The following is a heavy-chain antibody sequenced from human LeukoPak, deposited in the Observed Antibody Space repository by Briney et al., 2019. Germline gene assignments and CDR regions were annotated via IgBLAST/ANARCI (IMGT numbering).Heavy chain of an antibody. D-gene: IGHD3-22*01. CDR1: GGSISDNY. Sequence: PSETLSLTCTVSGGSISDNYWSWIRQPPGKGLEWIGEINHSGSTNYNPSLKSRVTISVDTSKNQFSLKLSSVTAADTAVYYCARVGRNYYDSSGFDYWGQGTLVTVSS. CDR2: INHSGST. V-gene: IGHV4-34*01. J-gene: IGHJ4*02. CDR3: ARVGRNYYDSSGFDY.